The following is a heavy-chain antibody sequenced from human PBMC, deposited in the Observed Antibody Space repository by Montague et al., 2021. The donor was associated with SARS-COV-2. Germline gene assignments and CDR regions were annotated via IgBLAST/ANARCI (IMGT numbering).Heavy chain of an antibody. CDR2: ISNDGNRR. Sequence: SLRLSCAASGFTFSVYGMYWVRQAPGKGLVWVSRISNDGNRRRYADSVKGRFTISRDNAKNTLYLQMNSLRAEDTAVYYCARDGEIDAVGYYFDFWGQGTLVTASS. V-gene: IGHV3-74*01. CDR3: ARDGEIDAVGYYFDF. J-gene: IGHJ4*02. D-gene: IGHD5-24*01. CDR1: GFTFSVYG.